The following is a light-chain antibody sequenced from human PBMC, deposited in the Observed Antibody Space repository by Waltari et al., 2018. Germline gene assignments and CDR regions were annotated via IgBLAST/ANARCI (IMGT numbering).Light chain of an antibody. CDR1: QSVSMNY. CDR3: QQFGLIT. CDR2: GAS. V-gene: IGKV3-20*01. Sequence: EIVLTQSPGTLSLSPGATATPSCRARQSVSMNYLSWFQQKPGQAPRLLIYGASMRAAGVPDRFSGGGSGTDFTLTITRLKPEDFAVYYWQQFGLITFGGGTKVEIK. J-gene: IGKJ4*01.